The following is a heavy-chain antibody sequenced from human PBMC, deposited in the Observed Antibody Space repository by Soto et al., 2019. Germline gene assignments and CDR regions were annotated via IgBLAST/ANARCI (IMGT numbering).Heavy chain of an antibody. CDR1: GGSISDHY. J-gene: IGHJ4*02. Sequence: ETLSLTCTVSGGSISDHYYMWILQSPGKGLEYIGYIYNGGRTDYNPSLKSRVIISVDTSKNQFSLKLTSVTAADTAVYYCARVGTTRPFDYWGQGTLVTVSS. V-gene: IGHV4-59*11. CDR2: IYNGGRT. CDR3: ARVGTTRPFDY.